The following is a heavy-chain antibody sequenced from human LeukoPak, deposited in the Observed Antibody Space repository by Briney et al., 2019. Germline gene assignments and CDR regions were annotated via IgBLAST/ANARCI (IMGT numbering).Heavy chain of an antibody. J-gene: IGHJ4*02. Sequence: PGESLKISCKGSGYKFTSYWIGWVRQMPGKGLEWMGIIYPGDSDTRYSPSFQGRVTISADKSISTAYLQWSSLKASDTAMYYCARRRDLYSGSYYPFDYWGQGTLVTVSS. CDR1: GYKFTSYW. D-gene: IGHD1-26*01. CDR3: ARRRDLYSGSYYPFDY. V-gene: IGHV5-51*01. CDR2: IYPGDSDT.